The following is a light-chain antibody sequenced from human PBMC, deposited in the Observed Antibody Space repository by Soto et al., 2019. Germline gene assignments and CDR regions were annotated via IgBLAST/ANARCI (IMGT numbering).Light chain of an antibody. V-gene: IGKV3-20*01. Sequence: EIVLTQSPGTLSLSPGERATLSCRASQSVSNNYLLWYQQKPGQVPRLLIYEASFRPAGIPERFSGSGSGTAFTLTISRLEPEDFAVYYCQQYGDSSPFGGGTRVEIK. CDR3: QQYGDSSP. CDR1: QSVSNNY. J-gene: IGKJ4*01. CDR2: EAS.